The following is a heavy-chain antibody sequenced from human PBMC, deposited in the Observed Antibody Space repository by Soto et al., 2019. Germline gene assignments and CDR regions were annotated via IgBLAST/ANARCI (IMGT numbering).Heavy chain of an antibody. CDR2: IWYDGSNK. CDR1: GFTFSSYG. V-gene: IGHV3-33*01. Sequence: GSLRLSCAASGFTFSSYGMHWVRQAPGKGLEWVAVIWYDGSNKYYADSVKGRFTISRDNSKNTLYLQMNSLRAEDTAVYYCARDYYDYVWGSYRYCGMDVWGQGTTVTVSS. CDR3: ARDYYDYVWGSYRYCGMDV. J-gene: IGHJ6*02. D-gene: IGHD3-16*02.